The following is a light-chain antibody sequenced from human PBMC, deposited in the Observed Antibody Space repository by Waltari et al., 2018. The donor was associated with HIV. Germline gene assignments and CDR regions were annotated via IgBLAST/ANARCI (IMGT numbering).Light chain of an antibody. CDR3: AAWDDSLNGWV. V-gene: IGLV1-44*01. J-gene: IGLJ3*02. CDR2: SNN. Sequence: QSVLTQPPSDSAYPGQRVTISCPGSSSNFGRTIVPWYQQLPGTASKLLFYSNNQRPAGVPDRFSGSKSGTSASLAISGLQSEDEADYYCAAWDDSLNGWVFGGGTKLTVL. CDR1: SSNFGRTI.